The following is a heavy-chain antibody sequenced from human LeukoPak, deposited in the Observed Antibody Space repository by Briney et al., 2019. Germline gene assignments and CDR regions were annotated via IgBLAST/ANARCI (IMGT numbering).Heavy chain of an antibody. J-gene: IGHJ4*02. Sequence: GGSLRLSCAASGFTFSSYAMSWVRQAPGKGLEWVSAISGSGGSTYYADSVKGRFTISRDNSKNTLYLQMNSLRAEDTAVYYCAKEGIRYFDWLLSPTDYWGQGTLVTVSS. CDR3: AKEGIRYFDWLLSPTDY. CDR1: GFTFSSYA. D-gene: IGHD3-9*01. CDR2: ISGSGGST. V-gene: IGHV3-23*01.